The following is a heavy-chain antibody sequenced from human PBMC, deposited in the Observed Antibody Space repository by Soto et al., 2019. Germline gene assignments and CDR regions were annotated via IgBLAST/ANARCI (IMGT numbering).Heavy chain of an antibody. V-gene: IGHV1-18*01. D-gene: IGHD3-22*01. Sequence: QVQLVQSGAEVRKPGASVKVSCRASGYSFTRYGISWVRRAPGQGLEWMGWISAYNGNTNYAQKLQGRVTMTTDTSTSTAYMELRSLRSDDTAVYYCARRDYDSWGGGWGYWGQGTLVTVSS. CDR2: ISAYNGNT. CDR1: GYSFTRYG. J-gene: IGHJ4*01. CDR3: ARRDYDSWGGGWGY.